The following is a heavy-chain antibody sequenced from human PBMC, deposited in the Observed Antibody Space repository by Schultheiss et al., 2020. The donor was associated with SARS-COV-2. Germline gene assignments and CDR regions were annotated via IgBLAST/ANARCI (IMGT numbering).Heavy chain of an antibody. CDR3: AKAHDSGSYYRYYYYYGMDV. Sequence: GESLKISCAASGFTFSSYAMSWVRQAPGKGLEWVSAISGSGGSTYYADSVKGRFTISRDNSKNTLYLQMNSLRAEDTAVYYCAKAHDSGSYYRYYYYYGMDVWGQGTTVTVSS. CDR1: GFTFSSYA. V-gene: IGHV3-23*01. CDR2: ISGSGGST. J-gene: IGHJ6*02. D-gene: IGHD1-26*01.